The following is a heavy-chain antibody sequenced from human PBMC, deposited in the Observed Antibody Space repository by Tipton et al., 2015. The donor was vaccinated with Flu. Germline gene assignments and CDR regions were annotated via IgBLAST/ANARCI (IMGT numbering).Heavy chain of an antibody. CDR3: ARDKVVVPLHFGLDV. CDR1: GGPIDSDNYY. CDR2: VHTSGVS. V-gene: IGHV4-61*02. Sequence: TLSLTCTVSGGPIDSDNYYWNWIRQPAGKGLEWIGRVHTSGVSNYNPSLQTRVSISIDTSKNQVSLTLTSVTAADTAVYFCARDKVVVPLHFGLDVWGRGTTVTVS. D-gene: IGHD2-15*01. J-gene: IGHJ6*02.